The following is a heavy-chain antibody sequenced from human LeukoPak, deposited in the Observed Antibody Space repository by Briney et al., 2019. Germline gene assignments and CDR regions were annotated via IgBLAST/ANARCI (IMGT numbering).Heavy chain of an antibody. D-gene: IGHD4-11*01. CDR3: ARAPTGDYSNYMWDV. Sequence: ASVKVSCKASGGTFSSYAISWVRQAPGQGLEWMGWISAYNGNTNYAQKLQGRVTMTTDTSTSTAYMELRSLRSDDTAVYYCARAPTGDYSNYMWDVWGQGTTVTVSS. J-gene: IGHJ6*02. CDR2: ISAYNGNT. V-gene: IGHV1-18*01. CDR1: GGTFSSYA.